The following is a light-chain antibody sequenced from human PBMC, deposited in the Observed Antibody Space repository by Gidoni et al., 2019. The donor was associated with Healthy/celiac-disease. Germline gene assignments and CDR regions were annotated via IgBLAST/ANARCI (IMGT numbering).Light chain of an antibody. CDR2: DTS. J-gene: IGLJ2*01. Sequence: QAVVPQEPSLTVSPGGTVTLTCGSSTGAVTSGHYPYWFQQNPGQAPRTLIYDTSNKHSWTPARFSGSLLGGKAALTLSGAQPEDEAEYYCLLSYSGARVVFGGGTKLTVL. CDR3: LLSYSGARVV. CDR1: TGAVTSGHY. V-gene: IGLV7-46*01.